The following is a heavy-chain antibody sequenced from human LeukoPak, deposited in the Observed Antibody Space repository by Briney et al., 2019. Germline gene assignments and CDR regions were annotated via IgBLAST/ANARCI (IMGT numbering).Heavy chain of an antibody. V-gene: IGHV3-7*01. CDR1: GFIFSSNW. D-gene: IGHD2-21*01. Sequence: GGSLRLSCAASGFIFSSNWMTWVRQAPGEGLEWVANIKQDGSEKYYVDSVKGRFTISRDNAKNSVYLQMNSLRVEDTAVYYCARLWQIDYWGQGTLVTVSS. J-gene: IGHJ4*02. CDR3: ARLWQIDY. CDR2: IKQDGSEK.